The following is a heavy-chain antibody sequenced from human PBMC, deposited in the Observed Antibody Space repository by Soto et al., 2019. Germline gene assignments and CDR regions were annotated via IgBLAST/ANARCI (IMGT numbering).Heavy chain of an antibody. Sequence: GGSLRLSCAASGFTFSSYAMSWVRQAPGKGLEWVSAISGSGGSTYYAECVKGRFTIARDNSKNTLYLQMNSLRAEDTAVYYCAKATYYYDSSGYYTFDYWGQGTLVTVSS. CDR1: GFTFSSYA. J-gene: IGHJ4*02. CDR2: ISGSGGST. V-gene: IGHV3-23*01. CDR3: AKATYYYDSSGYYTFDY. D-gene: IGHD3-22*01.